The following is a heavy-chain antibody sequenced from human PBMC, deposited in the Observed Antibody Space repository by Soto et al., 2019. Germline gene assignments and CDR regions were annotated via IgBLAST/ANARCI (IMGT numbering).Heavy chain of an antibody. D-gene: IGHD3-10*01. CDR2: MNPNSGNT. Sequence: ASVKASCKASGYTFPIYDINWVRQATGQGLEWMGWMNPNSGNTGYAQKFQGRVTMTRNTSISTAYMELSSLRSEDTAVYYCAREHYGNSAWFDPWGQGTLVTVSS. CDR1: GYTFPIYD. CDR3: AREHYGNSAWFDP. J-gene: IGHJ5*02. V-gene: IGHV1-8*01.